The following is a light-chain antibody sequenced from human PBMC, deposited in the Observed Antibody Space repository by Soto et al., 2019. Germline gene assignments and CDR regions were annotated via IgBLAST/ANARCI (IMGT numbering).Light chain of an antibody. V-gene: IGLV2-11*01. Sequence: LTQPRSVSGSPGQSVTISCTGTSSDVGGYNYVSWYQEQPGKAPKLMIYDVSKRPSGVPDRFSGSKSGNTASLTISGLQAEDEADYYCCSYAGGYSYVFGTGTKVTVL. J-gene: IGLJ1*01. CDR3: CSYAGGYSYV. CDR1: SSDVGGYNY. CDR2: DVS.